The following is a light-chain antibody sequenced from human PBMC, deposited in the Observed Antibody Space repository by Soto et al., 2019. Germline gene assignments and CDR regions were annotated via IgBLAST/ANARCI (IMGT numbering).Light chain of an antibody. J-gene: IGKJ1*01. V-gene: IGKV1-33*01. CDR2: DAS. CDR3: QKYKSASWT. CDR1: QDISNY. Sequence: DIQMTQSPSSLSASVGDRVTITCQASQDISNYLNWYQQKPGKAPKLLIYDASNLETGVPSRFSGSGSGTDFTFTISSLQPEDVATYYCQKYKSASWTFGQGTKVEIK.